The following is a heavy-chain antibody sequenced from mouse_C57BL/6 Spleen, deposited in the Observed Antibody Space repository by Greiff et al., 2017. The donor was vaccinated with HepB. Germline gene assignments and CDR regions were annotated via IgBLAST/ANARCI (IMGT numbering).Heavy chain of an antibody. V-gene: IGHV1-64*01. CDR1: GYTFTSYW. Sequence: VQLQESGAELVKPGASVKLSCKASGYTFTSYWMHWVKQRPGQGLEWIGMIHPNSGSTNYNEKFKSKATLTVDKSASTAYMQLSSLTSEDSAVYYCGGDWGRDAMDYWGQGTSVTVSS. CDR2: IHPNSGST. J-gene: IGHJ4*01. CDR3: GGDWGRDAMDY. D-gene: IGHD4-1*01.